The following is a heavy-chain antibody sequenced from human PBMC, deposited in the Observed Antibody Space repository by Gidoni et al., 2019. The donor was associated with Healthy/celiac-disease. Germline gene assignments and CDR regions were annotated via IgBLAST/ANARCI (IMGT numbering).Heavy chain of an antibody. CDR2: INHSGST. J-gene: IGHJ5*02. D-gene: IGHD6-13*01. CDR1: GGSFSGYY. V-gene: IGHV4-34*01. CDR3: ARLGSSSWYFIWFDP. Sequence: QVQLQQWGAGLLKPSETLSLTCAVYGGSFSGYYWSWIRQPPGKGLEWIGEINHSGSTNYNPSLKSRVTISVDTSKNQFSLKLSSVTAADTAVYYCARLGSSSWYFIWFDPWGQGTLVTVSS.